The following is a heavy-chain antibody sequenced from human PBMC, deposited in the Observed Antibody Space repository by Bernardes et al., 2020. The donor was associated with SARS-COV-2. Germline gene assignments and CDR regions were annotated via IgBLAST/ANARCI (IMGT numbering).Heavy chain of an antibody. CDR2: IKPDGSEK. CDR3: TTNPNYSFDY. CDR1: GYTFSLHW. V-gene: IGHV3-7*03. Sequence: GGSLRLSCAGSGYTFSLHWMTWVRQAPGKGLEWVANIKPDGSEKYYVDSVKGRFTTSRDNAKSTLYLQMNNLRAEDTAVYYCTTNPNYSFDYWGLGTGVTVSS. D-gene: IGHD1-1*01. J-gene: IGHJ4*02.